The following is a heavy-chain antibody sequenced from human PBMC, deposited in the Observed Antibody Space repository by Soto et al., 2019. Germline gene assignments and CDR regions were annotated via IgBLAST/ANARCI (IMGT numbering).Heavy chain of an antibody. V-gene: IGHV3-23*01. J-gene: IGHJ4*02. CDR1: GFPFSSYA. Sequence: VQLLESGGSTVQPGGSLTLSCAASGFPFSSYAMSWVRQTPEKGLEWVAGISGGGNDRYYADFVQGRFTFSRDNSRNILYLQMNSLSAEDTAMYCCARSLFMVAPDNEPFDYWGQGTLVTVSS. CDR3: ARSLFMVAPDNEPFDY. CDR2: ISGGGNDR. D-gene: IGHD5-12*01.